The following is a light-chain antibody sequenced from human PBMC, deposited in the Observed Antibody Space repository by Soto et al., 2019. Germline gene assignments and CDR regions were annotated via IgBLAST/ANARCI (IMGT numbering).Light chain of an antibody. V-gene: IGLV2-8*01. Sequence: QSALTQPPSASGSPGQSVTISCTGSSSDVGGHNFVSWYQQHPGKAPKLIIYEVSKRPAGVPDRFSGSKSGNTASLTVSGLQAEDEADYHCNSYAGSNTMVFGGGTRSPS. J-gene: IGLJ2*01. CDR1: SSDVGGHNF. CDR2: EVS. CDR3: NSYAGSNTMV.